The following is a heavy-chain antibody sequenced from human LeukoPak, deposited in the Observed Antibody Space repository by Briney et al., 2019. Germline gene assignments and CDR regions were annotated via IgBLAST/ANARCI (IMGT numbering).Heavy chain of an antibody. CDR3: ARDGDITLTGVIRGGDALDM. J-gene: IGHJ3*02. V-gene: IGHV3-7*01. CDR1: GFTFSNYW. Sequence: GGSLRLSCAASGFTFSNYWMTWVRQAPGKGPEWVANIKQDGSEKYYVDSVKGRFTISRDNAKNSVYLQMNILEAEDTAVYYCARDGDITLTGVIRGGDALDMWGRGTMVTVSS. D-gene: IGHD3-10*01. CDR2: IKQDGSEK.